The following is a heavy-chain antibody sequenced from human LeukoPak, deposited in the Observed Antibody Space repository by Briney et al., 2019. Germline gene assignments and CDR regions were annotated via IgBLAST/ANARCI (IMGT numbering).Heavy chain of an antibody. CDR2: IKQDGSEK. D-gene: IGHD6-13*01. CDR3: AREQQLVRYYYYYYGMDV. Sequence: PGGSLRLSCAASGFTFSNYWMSWVRQAPGKGLEWVANIKQDGSEKYYVDSVKGRFTISRDNAKNSLYLQMNSLRAEDTAVYYCAREQQLVRYYYYYYGMDVWGQGTTVTVSS. J-gene: IGHJ6*02. V-gene: IGHV3-7*01. CDR1: GFTFSNYW.